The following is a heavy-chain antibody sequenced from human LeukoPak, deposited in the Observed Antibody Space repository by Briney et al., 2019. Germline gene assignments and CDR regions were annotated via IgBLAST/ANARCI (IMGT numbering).Heavy chain of an antibody. V-gene: IGHV4-30-4*01. CDR3: ASPRTPNMGNGGAIDY. D-gene: IGHD4-23*01. CDR2: IYYSGNT. J-gene: IGHJ4*02. Sequence: SQTLSLTCTVSGGSISSGDYYWSWIRQPPGKGLEWIGYIYYSGNTYYNPSLKSRVTISVDTSKNQFSLKLSSVTAADTAVYYCASPRTPNMGNGGAIDYWGQGTLVTVSS. CDR1: GGSISSGDYY.